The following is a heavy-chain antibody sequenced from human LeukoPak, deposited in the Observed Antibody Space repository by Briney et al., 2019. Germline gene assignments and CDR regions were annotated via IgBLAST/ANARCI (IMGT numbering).Heavy chain of an antibody. J-gene: IGHJ3*02. Sequence: SETLSLTCTVSGGSISSYYWSWIRQPPGKGLEWIGYIYYSGSTNYNPSLKSRVTISVDTSKNQFSLKLSSVTAADTAVYYCARDRGYDILTGYYFAGAFDIWGQGTMVTVSS. D-gene: IGHD3-9*01. CDR1: GGSISSYY. CDR3: ARDRGYDILTGYYFAGAFDI. V-gene: IGHV4-59*01. CDR2: IYYSGST.